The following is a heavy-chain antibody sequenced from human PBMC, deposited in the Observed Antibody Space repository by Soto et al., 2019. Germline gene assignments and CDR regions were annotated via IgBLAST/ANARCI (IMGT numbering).Heavy chain of an antibody. CDR3: ARGVRYDYVWGSYRYRWFDP. CDR1: GGSFSGYY. J-gene: IGHJ5*02. V-gene: IGHV4-34*01. Sequence: SETLSLTCAVYGGSFSGYYWSWIRQPPGKGLEWIGEINHSGSTNYNPSLKSRVTISVDTSKNQFSLKLSSVTAADTAVYYCARGVRYDYVWGSYRYRWFDPWGQGTLVTVSS. CDR2: INHSGST. D-gene: IGHD3-16*02.